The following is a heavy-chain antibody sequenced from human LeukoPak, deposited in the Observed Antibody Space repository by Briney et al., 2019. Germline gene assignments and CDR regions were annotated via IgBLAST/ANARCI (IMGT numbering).Heavy chain of an antibody. V-gene: IGHV5-51*01. Sequence: GESMKISCKGSGYNFAHDWIGWVRQMPEKGLEWMGIIFPDDSDTIYSPSFQGQVTISADKSINTAYLQWSDLKASDSATYYCARQESEMTTPANRYFDLWGQGTLITVSS. D-gene: IGHD5-24*01. CDR3: ARQESEMTTPANRYFDL. J-gene: IGHJ4*02. CDR1: GYNFAHDW. CDR2: IFPDDSDT.